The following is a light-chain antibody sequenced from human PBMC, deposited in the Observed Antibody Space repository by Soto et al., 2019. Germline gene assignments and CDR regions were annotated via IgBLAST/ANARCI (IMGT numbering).Light chain of an antibody. V-gene: IGLV1-44*01. Sequence: QTVVTQPHSASGTPGQRVTISCSGSSSNIGTSSVHWFQQLPGTAPKILISTTNQRPSGVPERFSGSKSGTSASLAISGLQSEDEADYYCAAWDDSLNGHVFGTGTKVTVL. CDR3: AAWDDSLNGHV. CDR2: TTN. J-gene: IGLJ1*01. CDR1: SSNIGTSS.